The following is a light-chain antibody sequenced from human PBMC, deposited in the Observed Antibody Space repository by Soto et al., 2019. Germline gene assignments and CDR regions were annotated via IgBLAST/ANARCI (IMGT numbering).Light chain of an antibody. J-gene: IGLJ1*01. V-gene: IGLV2-23*01. Sequence: QSVLTQPASVSGSPGQSITLSCTGTSNDVGTYNLVSWYQQHPGKAPKLIIFEGFKRPSGVSNRFSGSKSGNTASLTISGLRAEDEADYYCSSYAGSTTYVFGTGTKVTVL. CDR1: SNDVGTYNL. CDR2: EGF. CDR3: SSYAGSTTYV.